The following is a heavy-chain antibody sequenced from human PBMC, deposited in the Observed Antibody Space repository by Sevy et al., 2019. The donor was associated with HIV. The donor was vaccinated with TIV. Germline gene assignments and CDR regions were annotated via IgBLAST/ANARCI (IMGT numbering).Heavy chain of an antibody. J-gene: IGHJ4*02. CDR2: ISTYSGET. D-gene: IGHD3-22*01. Sequence: ASVKVSCKASGYTFTTYPIGWVRQAPGQGLEWMGWISTYSGETRDAQKFQGRATMTTDASTSTAYLELRSLRSDDTAVYYCARDSDGSGHYYADYFDYWGQGTLVTVSS. CDR1: GYTFTTYP. CDR3: ARDSDGSGHYYADYFDY. V-gene: IGHV1-18*01.